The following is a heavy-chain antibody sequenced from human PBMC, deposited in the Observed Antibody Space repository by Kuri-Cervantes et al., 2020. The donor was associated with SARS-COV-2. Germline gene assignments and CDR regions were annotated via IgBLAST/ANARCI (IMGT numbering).Heavy chain of an antibody. V-gene: IGHV4-39*01. Sequence: SETLSLTCTVSGGSISSYYWGWIRQPPGKGLEWIGSIYYSGSTYYNPSLQSRVTISVDTSKNQFSLKLSSVTAADTAVYYCARLPLLGGATYYYYYMDVWGKGTTVTVSS. CDR1: GGSISSYY. CDR2: IYYSGST. CDR3: ARLPLLGGATYYYYYMDV. J-gene: IGHJ6*03. D-gene: IGHD3-10*01.